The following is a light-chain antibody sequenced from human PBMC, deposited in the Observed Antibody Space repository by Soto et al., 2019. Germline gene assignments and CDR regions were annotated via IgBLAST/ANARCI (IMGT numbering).Light chain of an antibody. CDR2: AAS. V-gene: IGKV3-20*01. Sequence: EIVLTQSPATLSLSPGERATLSCRASQTLSSGYLAWYQQKPGQAPRILIYAASSRATGIPDRFSGSGSGTDFTLTISRLEPEDFAVYYCQQYDTSPRTFGQGTKVDI. J-gene: IGKJ1*01. CDR3: QQYDTSPRT. CDR1: QTLSSGY.